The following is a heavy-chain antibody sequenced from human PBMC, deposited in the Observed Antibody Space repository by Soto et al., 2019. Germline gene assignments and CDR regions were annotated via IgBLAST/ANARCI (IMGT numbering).Heavy chain of an antibody. Sequence: GGSLRLSCVISGFTFSDHEMNWVRQAPGKGPEWVSRISASGGTTSYADSVKGRFTNSRDNARDSLYLHMNNLRAEDTAIYYCARDRSLIFAVPPYGMDVWGQGTTVTVSS. CDR2: ISASGGTT. J-gene: IGHJ6*02. CDR1: GFTFSDHE. V-gene: IGHV3-48*03. D-gene: IGHD3-3*01. CDR3: ARDRSLIFAVPPYGMDV.